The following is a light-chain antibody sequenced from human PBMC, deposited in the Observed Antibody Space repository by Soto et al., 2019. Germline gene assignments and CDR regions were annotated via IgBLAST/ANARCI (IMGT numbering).Light chain of an antibody. CDR1: QGIRND. Sequence: DIQMTQSPSSLSASVGDRVTITCRASQGIRNDLNWYQQKPGKAPKRLIYATSTLQTGLPSRFSGSGSGTEFTLTISSLQPEDFGTYYCLQDNIYPLTFGGGTKVEIK. J-gene: IGKJ4*01. V-gene: IGKV1-17*01. CDR2: ATS. CDR3: LQDNIYPLT.